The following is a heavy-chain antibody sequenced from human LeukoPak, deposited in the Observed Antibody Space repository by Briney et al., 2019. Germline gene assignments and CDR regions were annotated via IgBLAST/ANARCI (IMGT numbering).Heavy chain of an antibody. J-gene: IGHJ4*02. CDR1: GYTFTSYY. CDR2: INPSGGST. Sequence: ASVKVSCKASGYTFTSYYMHWVRQAPGQGLEWMGIINPSGGSTSYAQKFQGRVTMTRDTSTSTVYMELSGLRSEDTAVYYCARAPDILTGRYYFDYWGQGTLVTVSS. D-gene: IGHD3-9*01. V-gene: IGHV1-46*01. CDR3: ARAPDILTGRYYFDY.